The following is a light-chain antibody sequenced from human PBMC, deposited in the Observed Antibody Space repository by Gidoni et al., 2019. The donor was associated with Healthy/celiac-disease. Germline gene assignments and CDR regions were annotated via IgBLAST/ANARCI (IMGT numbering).Light chain of an antibody. CDR1: QSISSY. CDR2: AAS. V-gene: IGKV1-39*01. CDR3: QQSYSTPLT. Sequence: DIQMTQSPSSLSASVGDRVTITCRASQSISSYLNCYQQKPGKAPKLLIYAASSLQSGVPSRFCGSGSGTDFTLTISSLQPEDFATYYCQQSYSTPLTFGPGTKVDIK. J-gene: IGKJ3*01.